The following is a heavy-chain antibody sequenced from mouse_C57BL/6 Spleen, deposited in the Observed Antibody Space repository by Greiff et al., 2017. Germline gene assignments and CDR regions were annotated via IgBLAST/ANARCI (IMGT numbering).Heavy chain of an antibody. Sequence: QVQLQQSGAELVRPGTSVKVSCKASGYAFTNYLIEWVKQRPGQGLEWIGVINPGSGGTNYNEKFKGKATLTAEKSSSTAYMQLSSLTSEDSAVYFCARNSNYPDYWRQGTTLTVSS. V-gene: IGHV1-54*01. J-gene: IGHJ2*01. CDR3: ARNSNYPDY. CDR2: INPGSGGT. CDR1: GYAFTNYL. D-gene: IGHD2-5*01.